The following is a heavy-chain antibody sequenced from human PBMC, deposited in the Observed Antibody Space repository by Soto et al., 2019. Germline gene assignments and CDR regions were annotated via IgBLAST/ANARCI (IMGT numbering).Heavy chain of an antibody. CDR3: ARDPYYDFWSGYPKTSPHYYYGMDV. D-gene: IGHD3-3*01. V-gene: IGHV1-69*01. CDR1: GGTFSSYA. J-gene: IGHJ6*02. Sequence: QVQLVQSGAEVKKPGSSVKVSCKASGGTFSSYAISWVRQAPGQGLEWMGGIIPIFGTANYAQKFQGRVTITADESTSTAYMELSSLRSEDTAVYYGARDPYYDFWSGYPKTSPHYYYGMDVWGQGTTVTVSS. CDR2: IIPIFGTA.